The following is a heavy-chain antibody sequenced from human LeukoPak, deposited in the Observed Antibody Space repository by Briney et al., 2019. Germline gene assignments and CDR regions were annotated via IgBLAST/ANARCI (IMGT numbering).Heavy chain of an antibody. V-gene: IGHV1-69*13. D-gene: IGHD5-18*01. J-gene: IGHJ5*02. CDR1: GGTFSSYA. CDR2: IIPIFGTA. CDR3: ARVQGYSYGYWWFDP. Sequence: GASVKVSCKASGGTFSSYAISWVRQAPGQGLEWMGGIIPIFGTANYAQKFQGRVTITADESTSTAYMELSSLRSEDTAVYYCARVQGYSYGYWWFDPWGQGTLVTVSS.